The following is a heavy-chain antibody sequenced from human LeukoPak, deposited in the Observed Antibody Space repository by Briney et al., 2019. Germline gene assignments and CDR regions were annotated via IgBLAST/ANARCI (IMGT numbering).Heavy chain of an antibody. CDR1: GGTFSSYA. D-gene: IGHD3-22*01. CDR3: ARVAADSSGYYSFDY. V-gene: IGHV1-69*05. CDR2: IIPIFGTA. Sequence: SVKVSCKASGGTFSSYAISWVRQAPGQGLEWMGGIIPIFGTANYAQKFQGRVTITTDESTSTAYMELSSLRSEDTAVYYCARVAADSSGYYSFDYWGQETLVTVSS. J-gene: IGHJ4*02.